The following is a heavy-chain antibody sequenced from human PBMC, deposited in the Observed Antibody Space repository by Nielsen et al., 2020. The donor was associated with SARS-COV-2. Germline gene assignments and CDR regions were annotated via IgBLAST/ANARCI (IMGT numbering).Heavy chain of an antibody. CDR3: ARVVGFFQLGRHYYYYYGIDV. D-gene: IGHD6-13*01. J-gene: IGHJ6*02. Sequence: GSLRLSCAVYGGSFRGYYWSWFRQPPGKGLEWIGEINHSGSTNYNPSLKSRVTISVDTSKNQFSLKLSSVTAADTAVYYCARVVGFFQLGRHYYYYYGIDVWGQGTTVTVSS. CDR2: INHSGST. V-gene: IGHV4-34*01. CDR1: GGSFRGYY.